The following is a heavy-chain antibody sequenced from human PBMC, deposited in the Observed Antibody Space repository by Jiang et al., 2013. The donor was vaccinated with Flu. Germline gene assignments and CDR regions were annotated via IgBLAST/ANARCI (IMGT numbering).Heavy chain of an antibody. CDR2: T. V-gene: IGHV4-59*01. Sequence: TNPYPSKSRVTISVDTSKNQFSLKLNSVTAADTGVYYCVSTGYSSGWPARYYFDYWGQGTLVTVSS. D-gene: IGHD6-19*01. J-gene: IGHJ4*02. CDR3: VSTGYSSGWPARYYFDY.